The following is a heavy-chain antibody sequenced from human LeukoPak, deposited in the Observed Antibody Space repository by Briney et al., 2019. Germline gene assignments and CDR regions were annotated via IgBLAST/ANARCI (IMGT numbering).Heavy chain of an antibody. CDR1: GYSFTNYW. V-gene: IGHV5-51*01. CDR2: IYPDDSDT. D-gene: IGHD3-16*01. Sequence: GESLKISCKGSGYSFTNYWIAWVRQMPGKGLEWMGIIYPDDSDTRYSPSFQGQVTISADKSISTAYLQWSSLKALDTAMYHCARIWLKAFDIWGQGTMVTVSS. CDR3: ARIWLKAFDI. J-gene: IGHJ3*02.